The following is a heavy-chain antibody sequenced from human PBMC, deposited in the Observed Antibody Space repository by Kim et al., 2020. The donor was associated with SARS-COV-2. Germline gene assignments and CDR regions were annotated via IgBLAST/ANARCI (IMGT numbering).Heavy chain of an antibody. D-gene: IGHD3-22*01. CDR1: GVSISSSSC. V-gene: IGHV4-4*02. CDR2: VDHSGTT. Sequence: SETLSLTCVVSGVSISSSSCWSWVRQPPGKGLGWIGEVDHSGTTTYSVSLKSRVTISVDKSRNQFTLRLNSVSAADTAVYYCARGVSSAWTLRAWFDPWGQGILVTVSP. CDR3: ARGVSSAWTLRAWFDP. J-gene: IGHJ5*02.